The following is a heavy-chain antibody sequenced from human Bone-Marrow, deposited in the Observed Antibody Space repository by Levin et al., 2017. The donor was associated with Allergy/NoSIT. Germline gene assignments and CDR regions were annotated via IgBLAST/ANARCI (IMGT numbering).Heavy chain of an antibody. Sequence: ASVKVSCKASGYTFTSYGISWVRQAPGQGLEWMGWISAYNGNTNYAQKLQGRVTMTTDTSTSTAYMELRSLRSDDTAVYYCAREGREGYDILTGYLDYYDYGMDVWGQGTTVTVSS. CDR1: GYTFTSYG. CDR2: ISAYNGNT. D-gene: IGHD3-9*01. J-gene: IGHJ6*02. CDR3: AREGREGYDILTGYLDYYDYGMDV. V-gene: IGHV1-18*01.